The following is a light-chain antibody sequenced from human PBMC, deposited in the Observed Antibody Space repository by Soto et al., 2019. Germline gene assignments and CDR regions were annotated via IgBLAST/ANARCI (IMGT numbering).Light chain of an antibody. CDR1: QSVSSSY. V-gene: IGKV3-20*01. J-gene: IGKJ1*01. Sequence: EIVFTQSPGTLSLSPGERATLSCRASQSVSSSYLAWYQQKPGQAPRLLIYGASSRATGIPDRFSGSGSGTDFTLTISRXEPEDFAVYYCQQYGSSLWKFGQGTKVDIK. CDR2: GAS. CDR3: QQYGSSLWK.